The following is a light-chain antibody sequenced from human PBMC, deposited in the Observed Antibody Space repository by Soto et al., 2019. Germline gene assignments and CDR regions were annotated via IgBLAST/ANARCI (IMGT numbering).Light chain of an antibody. J-gene: IGLJ1*01. Sequence: QAVVTQEPSLTVSPGGTVTLTCASSTGAVTSASYPNWFQQKPGQAPRSLLYNTNNKHSWTPARFSGSLLGDKAALTVSDVQPEDEADYYCLLYHGATSSYVFGTGTKLTVL. V-gene: IGLV7-43*01. CDR1: TGAVTSASY. CDR2: NTN. CDR3: LLYHGATSSYV.